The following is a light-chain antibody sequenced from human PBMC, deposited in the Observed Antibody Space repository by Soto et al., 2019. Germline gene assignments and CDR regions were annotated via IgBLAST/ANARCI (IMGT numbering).Light chain of an antibody. V-gene: IGKV3-11*01. CDR3: QQRYAWPPIT. J-gene: IGKJ5*01. CDR1: RSVRSY. CDR2: DAS. Sequence: EIVLTQSPATLSLSPGERATLSCRASRSVRSYLAWYQQKPGQAPRLLIYDASNRAAGNPARFSGSGSETDFTLTNSKLEPEEFAVYYCQQRYAWPPITFGQGTRLEIK.